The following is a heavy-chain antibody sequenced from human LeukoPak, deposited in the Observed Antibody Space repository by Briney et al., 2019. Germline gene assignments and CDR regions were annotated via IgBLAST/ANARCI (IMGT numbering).Heavy chain of an antibody. D-gene: IGHD4-17*01. CDR2: INPNNGGT. J-gene: IGHJ4*02. V-gene: IGHV1-2*02. CDR1: GYNFTAYY. Sequence: ASVKVSRKASGYNFTAYYMHWVRQAPGQGLEWVGWINPNNGGTNFAQKFQGRATMTRDTSISTAYMELSRVISDDTAVYFCARDIDYGLSYYFDYWGQGTQVTVSS. CDR3: ARDIDYGLSYYFDY.